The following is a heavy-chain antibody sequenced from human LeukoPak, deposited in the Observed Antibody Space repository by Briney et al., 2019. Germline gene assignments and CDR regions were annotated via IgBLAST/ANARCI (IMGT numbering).Heavy chain of an antibody. Sequence: GGSLRLSCAASGFTFDDYAMHWVRQAPGKGLEWVSGISWNSGSIGYADSVKGRFTISRDNAKNSLYLQMNSLRAEDTAVYYCARARGLALGYWGQGTLVTVSS. CDR3: ARARGLALGY. J-gene: IGHJ4*02. V-gene: IGHV3-9*01. CDR1: GFTFDDYA. CDR2: ISWNSGSI. D-gene: IGHD4-17*01.